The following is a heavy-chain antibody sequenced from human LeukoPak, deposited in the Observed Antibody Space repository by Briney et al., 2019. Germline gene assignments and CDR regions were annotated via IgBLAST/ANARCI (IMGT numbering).Heavy chain of an antibody. V-gene: IGHV3-7*04. Sequence: GGSLRLSCAASGFTFSSYWVSWVRQAPGKGLEWVANIKQDGSEKYYVDSVKGRFTISRDNAKNSLYLQMNSLRAEDTAVYYCARGIVAFDYWGQGTLVTVSS. CDR1: GFTFSSYW. CDR2: IKQDGSEK. J-gene: IGHJ4*02. D-gene: IGHD1-26*01. CDR3: ARGIVAFDY.